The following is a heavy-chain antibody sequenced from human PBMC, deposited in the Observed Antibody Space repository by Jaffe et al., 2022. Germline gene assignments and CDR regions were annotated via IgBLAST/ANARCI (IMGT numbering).Heavy chain of an antibody. Sequence: EVQLVESGGGLVQPGRSLRLSCTASGFTFGDYAMSWVRQAPGKGLEWVGFIRSKAYGGTTEYAASVKGRFTISRDDSKSIAYLQMNSLKTEDTAVYYCTRGIAVAGSPNLFDYWGQGTLVTVSS. J-gene: IGHJ4*02. CDR2: IRSKAYGGTT. CDR1: GFTFGDYA. CDR3: TRGIAVAGSPNLFDY. V-gene: IGHV3-49*04. D-gene: IGHD6-19*01.